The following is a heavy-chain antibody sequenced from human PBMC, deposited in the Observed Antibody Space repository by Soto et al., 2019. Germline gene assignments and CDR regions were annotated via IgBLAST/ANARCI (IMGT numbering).Heavy chain of an antibody. D-gene: IGHD5-18*01. Sequence: TSETLSLTCTVSGGTMSSYYWSWIRQPAGKGLEWIGRIYSSGSTDYNPSLKSRVTMSIDTSKNQFSLKLSSVTAADTAVYFCASVTAVDDDGMANWVGGATITASS. J-gene: IGHJ6*04. CDR2: IYSSGST. CDR3: ASVTAVDDDGMAN. CDR1: GGTMSSYY. V-gene: IGHV4-4*07.